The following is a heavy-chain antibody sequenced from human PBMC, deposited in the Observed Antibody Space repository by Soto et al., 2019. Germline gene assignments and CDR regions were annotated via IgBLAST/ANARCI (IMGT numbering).Heavy chain of an antibody. CDR3: ASLVDIVATMGHAFDI. CDR1: GFTFSSYA. J-gene: IGHJ3*02. D-gene: IGHD5-12*01. Sequence: QVQLVESGGGVVQPGRSLRLSCAASGFTFSSYAMHWVRQAPGKGLEWVAVISYDGSNKYYADSVKGRFTISRDNSKITLYLQMNSLRAEDTAVYYCASLVDIVATMGHAFDIWGQGTMVTVSS. CDR2: ISYDGSNK. V-gene: IGHV3-30-3*01.